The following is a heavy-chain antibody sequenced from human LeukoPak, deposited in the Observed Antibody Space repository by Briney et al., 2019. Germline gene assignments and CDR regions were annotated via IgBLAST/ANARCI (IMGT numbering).Heavy chain of an antibody. J-gene: IGHJ4*02. CDR2: INRNGGAI. D-gene: IGHD6-19*01. CDR1: GFTFAEYS. V-gene: IGHV3-43*01. CDR3: TKEHSSGWPTIDC. Sequence: GGSLGLSCSASGFTFAEYSMHWVRQAPGKGLEWVSVINRNGGAIQYADSVKGRFIISRDNSKNSLYLQMNSLRTEDTALYYCTKEHSSGWPTIDCWGQGTLVTVSS.